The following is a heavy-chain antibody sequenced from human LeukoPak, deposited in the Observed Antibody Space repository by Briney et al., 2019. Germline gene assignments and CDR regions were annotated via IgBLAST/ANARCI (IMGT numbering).Heavy chain of an antibody. CDR2: INPNGGGT. Sequence: ASVKVSCKASGYTFTGYYLHWVRQAPGQGLEWMGWINPNGGGTNYAQKFQGRVTMTRDTSITTAYMELSRLRSDDTAVYYCARGHGSSGYYSGYWGQGTLVTASS. V-gene: IGHV1-2*02. J-gene: IGHJ4*02. CDR1: GYTFTGYY. CDR3: ARGHGSSGYYSGY. D-gene: IGHD3-22*01.